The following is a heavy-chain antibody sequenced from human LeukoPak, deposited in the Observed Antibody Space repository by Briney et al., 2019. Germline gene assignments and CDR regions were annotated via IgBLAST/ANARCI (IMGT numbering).Heavy chain of an antibody. J-gene: IGHJ4*02. CDR3: ARNLPAADY. CDR1: GSTFSSHT. D-gene: IGHD2-2*01. CDR2: ISSTSSVI. V-gene: IGHV3-48*04. Sequence: GGSLRLSCAASGSTFSSHTMNWVRQAPGKGLEWVSYISSTSSVIYYADSVKGRFTISRDNAKNSLYLQMNSLRAEDTAVYYCARNLPAADYWGQGTLVTVSS.